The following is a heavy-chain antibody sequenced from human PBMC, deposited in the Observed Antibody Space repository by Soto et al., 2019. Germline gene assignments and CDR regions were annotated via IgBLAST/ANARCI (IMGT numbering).Heavy chain of an antibody. D-gene: IGHD5-12*01. CDR1: GYTFTSYD. V-gene: IGHV1-8*01. J-gene: IGHJ4*02. Sequence: QVQLVQSGAEVKKPGASVKVSCKASGYTFTSYDINWVRQATGQGLEWMGWMNPNSGNTGYAQKFQGRVTMTRNTSISTAYMEMSSLRSEDTAVYYCARAPGYSGDDYADYWGQGTLVTVSS. CDR2: MNPNSGNT. CDR3: ARAPGYSGDDYADY.